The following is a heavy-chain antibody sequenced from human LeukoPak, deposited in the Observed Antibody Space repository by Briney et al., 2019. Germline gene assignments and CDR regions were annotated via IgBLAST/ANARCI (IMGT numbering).Heavy chain of an antibody. D-gene: IGHD6-13*01. CDR3: ARDPIGSRWPYYFDY. CDR1: GYTFTTYA. CDR2: INAGNGNT. J-gene: IGHJ4*02. Sequence: ASVTVSCKASGYTFTTYAMHWVRQAPGQRLEWMGWINAGNGNTKYSQKFQTRVTITRDTSASTAYMELSSLRSEDTAVYYCARDPIGSRWPYYFDYWGQGTLVTVSS. V-gene: IGHV1-3*01.